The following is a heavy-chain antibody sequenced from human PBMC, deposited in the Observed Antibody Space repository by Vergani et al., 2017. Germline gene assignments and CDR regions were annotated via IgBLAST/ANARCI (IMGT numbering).Heavy chain of an antibody. J-gene: IGHJ5*02. D-gene: IGHD3-3*01. V-gene: IGHV3-21*04. CDR3: AKDFNSGYDFWSGLFDP. CDR2: ISSSSTYI. CDR1: GFTFSTYS. Sequence: VQLVESGGGLVKPGGSVRLSCAASGFTFSTYSMNWVRQAPGKGLEWVSSISSSSTYIYSADSVKGRFSISRDNSKNTLYLQMNSLRAEDTAVYYCAKDFNSGYDFWSGLFDPWGQGTLVTVSS.